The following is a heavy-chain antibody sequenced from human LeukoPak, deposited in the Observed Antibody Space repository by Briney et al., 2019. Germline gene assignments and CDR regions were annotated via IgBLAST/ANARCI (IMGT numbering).Heavy chain of an antibody. V-gene: IGHV4-4*02. CDR2: IYHSGST. J-gene: IGHJ4*02. D-gene: IGHD5-18*01. CDR3: ARVDTAMVYFDY. Sequence: PSETLSLTCAVSGGSISSSNWWSWVRQPPGKGLEWIGEIYHSGSTNYNPSLKSRVTISVDTSKNQFSLKLSSVTAADTAVYYCARVDTAMVYFDYWGQGTLVTVSS. CDR1: GGSISSSNW.